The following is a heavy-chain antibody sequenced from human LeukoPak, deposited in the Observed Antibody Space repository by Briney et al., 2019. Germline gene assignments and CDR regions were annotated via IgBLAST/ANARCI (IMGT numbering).Heavy chain of an antibody. V-gene: IGHV3-11*01. CDR2: ISSSGSTI. CDR3: AKAFAFVGANFFDY. J-gene: IGHJ4*02. Sequence: GGSLRLSCAASGFTFSDYYMSWIRQAPGKGLEWVSYISSSGSTIYYADSVKGRFTISRDNAKSSLYLQMNSLRAEDAAIYYCAKAFAFVGANFFDYWGQGTLVTVSS. D-gene: IGHD1-26*01. CDR1: GFTFSDYY.